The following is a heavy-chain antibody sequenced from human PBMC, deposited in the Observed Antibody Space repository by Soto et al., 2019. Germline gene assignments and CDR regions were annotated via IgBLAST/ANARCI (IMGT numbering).Heavy chain of an antibody. CDR1: GGSFSGYY. D-gene: IGHD6-13*01. Sequence: SETLSLPCAVYGGSFSGYYWSWIRQPPGKGLEWIGEINHSGSTNYNPSLKSRVTISVDTSKNQFSLKLSSVTAADTAVYYCARGRYSSRHWGQGTLVTVSS. CDR3: ARGRYSSRH. J-gene: IGHJ4*02. V-gene: IGHV4-34*01. CDR2: INHSGST.